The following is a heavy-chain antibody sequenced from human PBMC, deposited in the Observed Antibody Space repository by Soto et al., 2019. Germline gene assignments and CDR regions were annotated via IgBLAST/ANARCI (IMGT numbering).Heavy chain of an antibody. CDR3: AGMEVEYRYDFLDY. Sequence: QVQLVQSGAEVKKPEASVKVSCKASGYTFSSFGFSWVRQAPGRGLEWMGRISVYNGHTKYAQKFQGRVTMTTETSTRTAYMELMSLRSDDAVVYYCAGMEVEYRYDFLDYWGQGTLVTVSS. J-gene: IGHJ4*02. D-gene: IGHD5-12*01. CDR1: GYTFSSFG. CDR2: ISVYNGHT. V-gene: IGHV1-18*01.